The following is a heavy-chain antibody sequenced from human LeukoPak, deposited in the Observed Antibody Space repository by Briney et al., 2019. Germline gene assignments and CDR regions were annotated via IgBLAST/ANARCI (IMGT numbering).Heavy chain of an antibody. CDR3: ASGPPFLKYFEY. CDR1: GFTFSTYV. J-gene: IGHJ4*02. Sequence: GGSLRLSCAASGFTFSTYVMSWFRQAPGKGLEWVSTISVGAEYIFYADSVKGRFTISRDDSNNALYLQMHSLRAEDTALYYCASGPPFLKYFEYWGQGTLVTVSS. CDR2: ISVGAEYI. V-gene: IGHV3-23*01. D-gene: IGHD3-3*01.